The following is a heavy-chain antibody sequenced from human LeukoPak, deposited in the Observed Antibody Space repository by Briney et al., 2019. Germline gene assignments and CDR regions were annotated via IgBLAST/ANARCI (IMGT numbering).Heavy chain of an antibody. J-gene: IGHJ4*02. CDR1: GFIFSSYA. V-gene: IGHV3-23*01. CDR2: ISGSGGST. CDR3: AKRPDYYGDYYFDY. D-gene: IGHD4-17*01. Sequence: GGSLRLSCAASGFIFSSYAMSWVRQAPGGGREWVSAISGSGGSTYYADSVKGRFTIPRDNSKNTLYPQMNSLRAEDTAVYYCAKRPDYYGDYYFDYWGQGTLVTVSS.